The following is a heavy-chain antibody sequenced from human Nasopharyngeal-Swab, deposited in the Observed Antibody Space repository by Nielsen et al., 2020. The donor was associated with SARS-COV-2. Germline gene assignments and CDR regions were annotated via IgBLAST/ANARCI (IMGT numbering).Heavy chain of an antibody. Sequence: SETLSLTCTVSGGSISSGGYYWSWIRQHPGKGLEWIGSIYYSGSTYYNLSLKSRVTISVDTSKNQFSLKLSSVTAADTAVYYCARPKYSGYDDEFGAYFDYWGQGTLVTVSS. CDR1: GGSISSGGYY. J-gene: IGHJ4*02. CDR3: ARPKYSGYDDEFGAYFDY. D-gene: IGHD5-12*01. V-gene: IGHV4-39*01. CDR2: IYYSGST.